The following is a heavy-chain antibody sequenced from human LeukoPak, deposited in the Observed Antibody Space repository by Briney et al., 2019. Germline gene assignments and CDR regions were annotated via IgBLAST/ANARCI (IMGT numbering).Heavy chain of an antibody. V-gene: IGHV3-33*01. D-gene: IGHD5-12*01. J-gene: IGHJ5*02. Sequence: GGSLRLSCAASGFTFSSYGMHWVRQAPGKGLEWLAVIWYDGSNKYYADSVKGRFTISRDNSKNTLYLQMNSLRAEDTAVYYCARDSGYDQENWFDPWGQGTLVTVSS. CDR3: ARDSGYDQENWFDP. CDR2: IWYDGSNK. CDR1: GFTFSSYG.